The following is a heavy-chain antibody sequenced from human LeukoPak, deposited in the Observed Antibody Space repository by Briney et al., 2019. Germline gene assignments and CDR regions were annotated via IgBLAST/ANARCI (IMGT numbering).Heavy chain of an antibody. CDR3: ARHMGLGYSYGYPYFDY. V-gene: IGHV4-59*08. CDR1: GGSISSYY. J-gene: IGHJ4*02. D-gene: IGHD5-18*01. Sequence: SVPLSLTCTVSGGSISSYYWSWIRQPPGKGLEWLGYIYYSGSTNYHPSLKSRVTISVDTSKNQFCLKLSSVTAADTAVYYCARHMGLGYSYGYPYFDYWGQGTLVTVSS. CDR2: IYYSGST.